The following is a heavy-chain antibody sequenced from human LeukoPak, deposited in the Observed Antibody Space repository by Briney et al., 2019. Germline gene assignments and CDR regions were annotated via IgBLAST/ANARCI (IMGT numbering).Heavy chain of an antibody. CDR1: GFTFSAYG. CDR3: AKGLNSGWYGQSFDL. J-gene: IGHJ4*02. D-gene: IGHD6-19*01. Sequence: GGSLRVSCAASGFTFSAYGMHWVRQAPGKRLEWVAVLSYDGTNGYYAGSVKGRLTISRDNSKNTLDLQMNSLRAEDTAVYYCAKGLNSGWYGQSFDLWGQGTLVTVSS. CDR2: LSYDGTNG. V-gene: IGHV3-30*18.